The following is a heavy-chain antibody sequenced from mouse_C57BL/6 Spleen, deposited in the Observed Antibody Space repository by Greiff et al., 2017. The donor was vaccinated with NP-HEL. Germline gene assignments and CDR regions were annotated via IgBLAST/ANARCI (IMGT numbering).Heavy chain of an antibody. CDR3: TGYDYGWFAY. Sequence: VQLQQSGAELVKPGASVKISCKASGYAFSSYWMNWVKQRPGKGLEWIGQIYPGDGDNNYNGKFKGKATLTVDKSSGTAYMQLRSLTSEESAVYFCTGYDYGWFAYWGQGTLVTVSA. CDR2: IYPGDGDN. D-gene: IGHD2-4*01. J-gene: IGHJ3*01. CDR1: GYAFSSYW. V-gene: IGHV1-80*01.